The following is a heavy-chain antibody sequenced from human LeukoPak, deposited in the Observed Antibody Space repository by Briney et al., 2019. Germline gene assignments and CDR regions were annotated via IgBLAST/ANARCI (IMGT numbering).Heavy chain of an antibody. D-gene: IGHD3-10*01. J-gene: IGHJ6*02. CDR2: IYSGGST. V-gene: IGHV3-66*01. CDR3: ARNYGSGGGPYYYYGMDV. CDR1: GFTVSSNY. Sequence: GGSLRLSCAASGFTVSSNYMSWVRPAPGKGLEWVTVIYSGGSTYYADSVKGRFTISRDNSKNTLYLQMNSLRAEDTAVYYWARNYGSGGGPYYYYGMDVWGQGTTVTVSS.